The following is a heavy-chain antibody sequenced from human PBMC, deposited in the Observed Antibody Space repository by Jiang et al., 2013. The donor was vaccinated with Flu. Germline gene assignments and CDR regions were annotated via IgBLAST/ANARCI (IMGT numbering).Heavy chain of an antibody. CDR1: GGSISSSSHY. D-gene: IGHD6-19*01. J-gene: IGHJ5*02. CDR2: VYYSGTT. V-gene: IGHV4-39*07. CDR3: ARPAVADIFFRISFFDP. Sequence: TLSLTCTVSGGSISSSSHYWGWIRQPQEGLEWIGTVYYSGTTYYNPSLKSRLTISLDTSKNQFSLNLRSVTAADTAVYYCARPAVADIFFRISFFDPWGQGTVVTVSS.